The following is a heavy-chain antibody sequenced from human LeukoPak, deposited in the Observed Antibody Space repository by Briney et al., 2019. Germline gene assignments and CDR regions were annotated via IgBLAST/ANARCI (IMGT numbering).Heavy chain of an antibody. J-gene: IGHJ4*02. CDR1: GGSISRYY. D-gene: IGHD3-16*01. Sequence: SETLSLTCTVSGGSISRYYWSWIRQSPGKGLEWIGYIYSTGSTNSNPSLKSRVTISVDTSRNQFSLKLNSVSAADTAMHYCARHESAVGALFYWGQGTLVTVSS. V-gene: IGHV4-59*08. CDR2: IYSTGST. CDR3: ARHESAVGALFY.